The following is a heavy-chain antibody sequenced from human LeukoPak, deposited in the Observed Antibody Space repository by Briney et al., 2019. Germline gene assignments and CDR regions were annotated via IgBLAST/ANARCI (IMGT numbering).Heavy chain of an antibody. Sequence: SETLSLTCAVYGESFDGYYWSWIRQSPGKGLEWIGHINHVGITNHNPSLKSRVTIPVDTSKNQFTLKVRSVTAADTGVYFCARKGLRPLEWLSEYFFDYWGQGTLVSVAS. CDR3: ARKGLRPLEWLSEYFFDY. D-gene: IGHD3-3*01. CDR2: INHVGIT. CDR1: GESFDGYY. J-gene: IGHJ4*02. V-gene: IGHV4-34*01.